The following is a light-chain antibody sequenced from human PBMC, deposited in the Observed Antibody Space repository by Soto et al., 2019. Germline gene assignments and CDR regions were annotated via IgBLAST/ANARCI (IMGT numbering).Light chain of an antibody. V-gene: IGKV3-20*01. CDR3: QQYNNWPPWT. CDR2: GAS. Sequence: EIVLAQSPGTLSLSPGERATLSCRASQSVTNSFLAWYQQKPGQAPRLLIYGASRRATGIPDRFTGSGSGTDFTLTISRLEPEDFAVYYCQQYNNWPPWTFGQGTKVEIK. J-gene: IGKJ1*01. CDR1: QSVTNSF.